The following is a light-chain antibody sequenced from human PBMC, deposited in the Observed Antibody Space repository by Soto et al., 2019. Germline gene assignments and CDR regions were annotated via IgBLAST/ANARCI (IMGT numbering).Light chain of an antibody. CDR1: QSVSSY. CDR2: GAS. CDR3: QQYGSSGT. V-gene: IGKV3-20*01. Sequence: DIVLTQSPATLSLSTGERATLSCRASQSVSSYLAWYQQKPGQAPRLLIYGASNRATGIPDRFSGSGSGTDFTLTISRLEPEDFAVYYCQQYGSSGTFGQGTKVDIK. J-gene: IGKJ1*01.